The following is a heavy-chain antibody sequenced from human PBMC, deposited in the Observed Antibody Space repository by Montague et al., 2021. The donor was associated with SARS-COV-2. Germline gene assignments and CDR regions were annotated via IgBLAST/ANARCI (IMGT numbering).Heavy chain of an antibody. CDR2: IYSGGST. D-gene: IGHD6-19*01. Sequence: SRRLSWAASGFTVSSNYMSWVRQAPGKGLEWVSVIYSGGSTYYADSVKGRFTISRDNSKNTLYLQMNSLRAEDTAVYYCARDVGSGWFSLDYWGQGTLVTVSS. CDR3: ARDVGSGWFSLDY. V-gene: IGHV3-66*01. J-gene: IGHJ4*02. CDR1: GFTVSSNY.